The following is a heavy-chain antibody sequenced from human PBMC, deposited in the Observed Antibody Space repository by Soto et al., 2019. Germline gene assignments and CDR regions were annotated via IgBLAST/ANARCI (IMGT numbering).Heavy chain of an antibody. D-gene: IGHD3-10*01. J-gene: IGHJ6*02. CDR1: GGSISSYY. V-gene: IGHV4-59*01. Sequence: SETLSLTCTVSGGSISSYYWSWIRQPPGKGLEWIGYIYYSGSTNYNPSLKSRVTISVDTSKSQFSLKLSSVTAADTAVYYCARGGGYYYYGMDVWGQGTTVTVSS. CDR2: IYYSGST. CDR3: ARGGGYYYYGMDV.